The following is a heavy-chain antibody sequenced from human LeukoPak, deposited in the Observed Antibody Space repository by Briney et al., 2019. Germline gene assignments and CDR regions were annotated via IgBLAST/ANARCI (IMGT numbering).Heavy chain of an antibody. CDR1: GGSISSYY. D-gene: IGHD6-13*01. Sequence: PSETLSLTCTVSGGSISSYYWSWIRQPPGKGLEWIGYIYYSGTTNYNPSLKSRVTISVDTSKNQFSLKLSSVTAADTAVYYCARFGSSWPEGFDPWGQGTLVTVSS. CDR3: ARFGSSWPEGFDP. CDR2: IYYSGTT. J-gene: IGHJ5*02. V-gene: IGHV4-59*08.